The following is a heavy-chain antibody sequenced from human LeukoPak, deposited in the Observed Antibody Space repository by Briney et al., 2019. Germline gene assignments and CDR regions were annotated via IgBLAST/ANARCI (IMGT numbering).Heavy chain of an antibody. CDR2: INPNSGGT. CDR3: ATEVTD. D-gene: IGHD5-18*01. Sequence: GASVQVSCKASGYTFIGYYMHWVRQAPGQGLEWMGWINPNSGGTKYAQKFQGRVTMTRDTSISTAYMELSRLRSDDTAVYYCATEVTDWGQGTLVTVSS. J-gene: IGHJ4*02. CDR1: GYTFIGYY. V-gene: IGHV1-2*02.